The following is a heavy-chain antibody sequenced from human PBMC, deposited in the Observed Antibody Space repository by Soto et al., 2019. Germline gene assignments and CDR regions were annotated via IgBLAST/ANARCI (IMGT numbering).Heavy chain of an antibody. V-gene: IGHV3-15*07. CDR1: GFTFSNAW. CDR2: IKSKTDGGTT. CDR3: TTDSYSTIIIVRFDY. J-gene: IGHJ4*01. Sequence: GGSLRLSCAASGFTFSNAWINWVRQAPGKGLEWVGRIKSKTDGGTTDYAEPVKGRFAISRDDSNNMVYLQMNSLKIEDTAVYYCTTDSYSTIIIVRFDYWGHGTLVTVS. D-gene: IGHD3-22*01.